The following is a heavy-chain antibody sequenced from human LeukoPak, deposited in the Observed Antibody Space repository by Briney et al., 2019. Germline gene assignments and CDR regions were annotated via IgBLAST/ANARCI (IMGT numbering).Heavy chain of an antibody. D-gene: IGHD3-10*01. CDR3: ARDFGGTGNWFDP. Sequence: ASVKVSCKASGYTFTGYYVNWVRQAPGQGLEWMGWISAYNGNTNYAQKLQGRVTMTTDTSTSTAYMELRSLRSDDTAVYYCARDFGGTGNWFDPWGQGTLVTVSS. V-gene: IGHV1-18*04. J-gene: IGHJ5*02. CDR1: GYTFTGYY. CDR2: ISAYNGNT.